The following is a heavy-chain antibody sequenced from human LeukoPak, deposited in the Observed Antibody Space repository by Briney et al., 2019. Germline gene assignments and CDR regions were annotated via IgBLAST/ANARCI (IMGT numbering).Heavy chain of an antibody. J-gene: IGHJ4*02. CDR2: ISSSGSTI. Sequence: PGGSLRLSCAASGFTFSSYEMNWVRRAPGKGLEWVSYISSSGSTIYYADSVKGRFTISRDNAKNSLYLQMNSLRAEDTAVYYCARDERRYSSGWYDPYFDYWGQGTLVTVSS. CDR3: ARDERRYSSGWYDPYFDY. CDR1: GFTFSSYE. V-gene: IGHV3-48*03. D-gene: IGHD6-19*01.